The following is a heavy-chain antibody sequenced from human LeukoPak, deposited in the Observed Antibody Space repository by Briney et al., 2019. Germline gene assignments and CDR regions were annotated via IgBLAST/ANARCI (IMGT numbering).Heavy chain of an antibody. J-gene: IGHJ4*02. CDR1: GVTLSTYA. V-gene: IGHV3-23*01. D-gene: IGHD1-26*01. Sequence: PPGGSLRLSCAASGVTLSTYAMSWVRQAPGKGLEWVSAISGSGGSTYYADSVKGRFTISRDNSKNTLYLQMNSLRAEDTAVYYCTPRGSYGYWGQGTLVTVSS. CDR2: ISGSGGST. CDR3: TPRGSYGY.